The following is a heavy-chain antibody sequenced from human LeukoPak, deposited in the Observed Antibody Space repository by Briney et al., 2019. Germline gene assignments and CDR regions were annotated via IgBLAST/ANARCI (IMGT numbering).Heavy chain of an antibody. J-gene: IGHJ6*03. CDR1: GGSISSGSYY. CDR2: IYTSGST. Sequence: SQTLSLTCTVSGGSISSGSYYWSWIRQPAGKGLEWIGRIYTSGSTNYNPSLKSRVTISVDTSKNQFSLKLSSVTAADTAVYYCARGVWWLRPSFDYYYYYYMDVWGKGTTVTISS. CDR3: ARGVWWLRPSFDYYYYYYMDV. V-gene: IGHV4-61*02. D-gene: IGHD5-12*01.